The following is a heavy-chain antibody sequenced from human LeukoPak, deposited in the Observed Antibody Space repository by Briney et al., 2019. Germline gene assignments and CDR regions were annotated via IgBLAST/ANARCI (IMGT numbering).Heavy chain of an antibody. Sequence: PGGSLRLSCAASGFTFTTYAMSWVRQAPGKGLEWVSAISGSGANTYYSDSVKGRFTISRDNSKDTLYLQMNSPRAEDTAIYFCARRKYDSSGFDYWGQETLVTVSS. CDR1: GFTFTTYA. D-gene: IGHD3-22*01. J-gene: IGHJ4*02. V-gene: IGHV3-23*01. CDR2: ISGSGANT. CDR3: ARRKYDSSGFDY.